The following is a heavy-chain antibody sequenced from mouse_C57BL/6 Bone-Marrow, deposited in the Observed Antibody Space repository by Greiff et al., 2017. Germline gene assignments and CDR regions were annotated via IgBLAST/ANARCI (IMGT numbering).Heavy chain of an antibody. D-gene: IGHD3-2*01. V-gene: IGHV3-6*01. J-gene: IGHJ4*01. Sequence: EVKLVESGPGLVKPSQSLSLTCSATGSSFTSCYYWNWIRQFPGNKLEWMRYISYDGSNNYNPSLKNRISITRDTSKNQVFLKLNSVTSEDTATYYCARLDRRDYAMDYWGQGTSVTVSA. CDR2: ISYDGSN. CDR3: ARLDRRDYAMDY. CDR1: GSSFTSCYY.